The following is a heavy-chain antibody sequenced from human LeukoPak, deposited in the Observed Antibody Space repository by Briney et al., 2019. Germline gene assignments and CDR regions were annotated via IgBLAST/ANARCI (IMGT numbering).Heavy chain of an antibody. D-gene: IGHD3-10*01. V-gene: IGHV3-7*03. CDR1: GFTFSSHW. CDR3: LSFPVRSK. J-gene: IGHJ4*02. CDR2: IKEDGIER. Sequence: GGSLRLSCSASGFTFSSHWMHWVRQAPGKGLEWVANIKEDGIERYYVDSVKGRFTISRDNAQNSLYLQMNSLRAEDTAVYYCLSFPVRSKGGQGSLVTVSS.